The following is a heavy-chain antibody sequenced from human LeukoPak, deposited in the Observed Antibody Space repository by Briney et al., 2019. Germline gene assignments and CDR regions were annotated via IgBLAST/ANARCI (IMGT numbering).Heavy chain of an antibody. CDR1: GGSISSSSYY. CDR2: IYYSGNT. CDR3: ARMPRYNYDSSGYYRGGYYYGMDV. D-gene: IGHD3-22*01. J-gene: IGHJ6*02. Sequence: SETLSLTCTVSGGSISSSSYYWGWIRQPPGKGLEWIGSIYYSGNTYYNPSLKSRFTISVDTSKNQFSLKLSSVTAADTAVYYCARMPRYNYDSSGYYRGGYYYGMDVWGQGTTVTVSS. V-gene: IGHV4-39*07.